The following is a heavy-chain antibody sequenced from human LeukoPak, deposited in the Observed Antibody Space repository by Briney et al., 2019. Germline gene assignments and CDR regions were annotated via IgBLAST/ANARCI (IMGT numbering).Heavy chain of an antibody. CDR2: ISAYNGNT. CDR1: GYTFTSYG. J-gene: IGHJ5*02. D-gene: IGHD2-2*01. Sequence: ASVKVSCKASGYTFTSYGISWVRQAPGQGLEGMGWISAYNGNTNYAQKLQGRVTMTTDTSTSTAYMELRSLRSDDTAVYYCARWGRYCSSTSCQFSGFDPWGQGTLVTVSS. CDR3: ARWGRYCSSTSCQFSGFDP. V-gene: IGHV1-18*01.